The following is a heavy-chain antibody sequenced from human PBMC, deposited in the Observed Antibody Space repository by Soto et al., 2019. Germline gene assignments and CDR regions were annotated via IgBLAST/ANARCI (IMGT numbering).Heavy chain of an antibody. CDR3: ARDIRLGYGMDV. CDR2: IYSGGST. D-gene: IGHD2-21*01. V-gene: IGHV3-53*01. CDR1: GFTVSNNY. J-gene: IGHJ6*02. Sequence: GGSLRLSCAASGFTVSNNYMSWVRQAPGKGLEWVSVIYSGGSTYYADSVKGRFTISRDNSKNTLYLQMNSLRAEDTAVYYCARDIRLGYGMDVWGQGTTVTVSS.